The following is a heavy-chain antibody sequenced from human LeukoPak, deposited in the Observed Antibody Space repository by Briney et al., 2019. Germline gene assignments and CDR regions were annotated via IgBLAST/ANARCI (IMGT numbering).Heavy chain of an antibody. J-gene: IGHJ4*02. V-gene: IGHV1-18*01. CDR1: GYTFTSYG. CDR2: ISAYNGNT. D-gene: IGHD3-3*01. CDR3: ARARDFWSGYYFDY. Sequence: ASVKVSCKASGYTFTSYGISWVRQAPGQGLEWMGWISAYNGNTNYAQKLQGRVTMTTDTSTSTAYMELRSLRPDDTAVYYCARARDFWSGYYFDYWGQGTLVTVSS.